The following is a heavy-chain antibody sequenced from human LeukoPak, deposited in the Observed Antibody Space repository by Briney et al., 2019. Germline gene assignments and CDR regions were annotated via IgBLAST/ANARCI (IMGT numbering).Heavy chain of an antibody. CDR3: ARDEVRGAKGAFDI. V-gene: IGHV3-33*01. Sequence: GGSLRLSCAASGFTFSSYGMHWVRQAPGEGLEWVAVIWYDGSNKYYADSVKGRFTISRDNSKNTLYLQMNSLRAEDTAVYYCARDEVRGAKGAFDIWGQGTMVTVSS. CDR2: IWYDGSNK. D-gene: IGHD3-10*01. CDR1: GFTFSSYG. J-gene: IGHJ3*02.